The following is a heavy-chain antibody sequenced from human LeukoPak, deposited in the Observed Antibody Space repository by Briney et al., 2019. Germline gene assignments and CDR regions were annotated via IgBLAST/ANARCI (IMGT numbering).Heavy chain of an antibody. CDR3: ANAGGKWLSRPLYYFDY. V-gene: IGHV3-23*01. CDR1: GFTFSSYA. D-gene: IGHD3-22*01. Sequence: GGSLRLSCAASGFTFSSYAMSWVRQAPGKGLEWVSAISGSGGSTYYADSVKGRFTISRDNTKNTLYLQMNSLRAEDTAVYYCANAGGKWLSRPLYYFDYWGQGTLVTVSS. J-gene: IGHJ4*02. CDR2: ISGSGGST.